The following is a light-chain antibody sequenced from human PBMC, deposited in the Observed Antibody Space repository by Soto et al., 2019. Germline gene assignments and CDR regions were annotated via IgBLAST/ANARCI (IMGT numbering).Light chain of an antibody. Sequence: DIQMTQSPSSVSASVGDRVTITCRASQGIASGLAWYQQKPGKAPRFLIYPSSNLQSGVPSRFSGSGSGTDFSLTISSLQPDDFATYFCQQANSFPPTFGGGTKVEIK. V-gene: IGKV1-12*01. J-gene: IGKJ4*01. CDR3: QQANSFPPT. CDR1: QGIASG. CDR2: PSS.